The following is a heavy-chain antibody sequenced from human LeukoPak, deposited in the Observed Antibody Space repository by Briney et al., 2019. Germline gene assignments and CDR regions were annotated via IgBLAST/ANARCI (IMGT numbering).Heavy chain of an antibody. CDR2: ISYDGSNK. V-gene: IGHV3-30*18. J-gene: IGHJ4*02. CDR3: AKDLGSSGYFDY. D-gene: IGHD3-22*01. CDR1: GFTFSSYG. Sequence: GRSLRLSCAASGFTFSSYGMHWVRQAPGKGLEWVAVISYDGSNKYYADSVKGRFTIPRDNSKNTLYLQMNSLRAEDTAVYYCAKDLGSSGYFDYWGQGTLVTVSS.